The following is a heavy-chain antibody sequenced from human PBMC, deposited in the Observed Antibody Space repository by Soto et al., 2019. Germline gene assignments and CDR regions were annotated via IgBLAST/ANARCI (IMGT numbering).Heavy chain of an antibody. V-gene: IGHV1-18*01. CDR2: ISAYNGNT. CDR1: GYTFTSYG. CDR3: ARASYYDILTGYYVPDYYYGMDV. J-gene: IGHJ6*02. D-gene: IGHD3-9*01. Sequence: ASVKVSCKASGYTFTSYGISWVRQAPGQGLEWMGWISAYNGNTNYAQKLQGRVTMTTDTSTSTAYMELRSLRSDDTAVYYCARASYYDILTGYYVPDYYYGMDVWGQGTTVTVSS.